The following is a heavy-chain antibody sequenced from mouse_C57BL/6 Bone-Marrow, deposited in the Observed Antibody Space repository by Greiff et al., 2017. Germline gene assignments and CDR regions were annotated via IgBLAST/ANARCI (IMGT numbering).Heavy chain of an antibody. D-gene: IGHD2-3*01. CDR2: IYPGSGNT. CDR1: GYTITDYY. J-gene: IGHJ3*01. CDR3: AREGDGYLFAY. Sequence: QVQLQQSGAELVRPGASVKLSCKASGYTITDYYINWVKQRPGQGLEWIARIYPGSGNTYYNEKFKGKDTLTAEKSSSTAYMQHSSLTSEDSAVYFCAREGDGYLFAYWGQGTLVTVSA. V-gene: IGHV1-76*01.